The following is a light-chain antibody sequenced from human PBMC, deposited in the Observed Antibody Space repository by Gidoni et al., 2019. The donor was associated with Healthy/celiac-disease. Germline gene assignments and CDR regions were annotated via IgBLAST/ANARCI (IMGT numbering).Light chain of an antibody. CDR3: QPRSNWPLT. CDR2: DAS. J-gene: IGKJ4*01. V-gene: IGKV3-11*01. CDR1: QSVSSY. Sequence: EIVLTQSPATLSLSPGERATLSCRASQSVSSYLAWYQQKPGQAPRLLIYDASNRATGIPARFSGSGSGTDFTLTISILEPEDFAVSYCQPRSNWPLTFGGGTKVEIK.